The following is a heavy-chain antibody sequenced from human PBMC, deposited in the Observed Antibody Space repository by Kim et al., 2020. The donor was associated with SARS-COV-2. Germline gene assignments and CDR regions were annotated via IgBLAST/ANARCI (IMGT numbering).Heavy chain of an antibody. Sequence: ASVKVSCKASGYTFTSYGISWVRQAPGQGLEWMGWISAYNGNTNYAQKLQGRVTMTTDTSTSTAYMELRSLRSDDTAVYYCARDLSDSSGYYTQFDYWGQGTLVTVSS. CDR1: GYTFTSYG. V-gene: IGHV1-18*04. CDR3: ARDLSDSSGYYTQFDY. J-gene: IGHJ4*02. CDR2: ISAYNGNT. D-gene: IGHD3-22*01.